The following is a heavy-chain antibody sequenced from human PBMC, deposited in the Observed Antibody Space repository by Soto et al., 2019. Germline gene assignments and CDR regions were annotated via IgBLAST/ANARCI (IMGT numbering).Heavy chain of an antibody. CDR1: GFTFSSYA. V-gene: IGHV3-23*01. J-gene: IGHJ4*02. CDR2: ISGSGGST. CDR3: AKDLVAGFGFSYYFDY. Sequence: PGGSLRLSCAASGFTFSSYAMSWVRQAPGKGLEWVSAISGSGGSTYYADSVKGRFTISRDNSKNTLYLQMNSLRAEDTAVYYCAKDLVAGFGFSYYFDYWGQGTLVTVSS. D-gene: IGHD3-16*01.